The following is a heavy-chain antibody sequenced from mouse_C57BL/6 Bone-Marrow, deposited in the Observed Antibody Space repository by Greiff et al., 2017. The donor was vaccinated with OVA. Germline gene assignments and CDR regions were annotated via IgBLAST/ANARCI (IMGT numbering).Heavy chain of an antibody. CDR2: IDPENGDT. V-gene: IGHV14-4*01. CDR3: TTQRRFAY. J-gene: IGHJ3*01. CDR1: GFNIKDDY. Sequence: EVHLVESGAELVRPGASVKLSCTASGFNIKDDYMHWVKQRPEQGLEWIGWIDPENGDTEYASKFQGKATITADTSSNTAYLQLSSLTSEDTAVYYCTTQRRFAYWGQGTLVTVSA.